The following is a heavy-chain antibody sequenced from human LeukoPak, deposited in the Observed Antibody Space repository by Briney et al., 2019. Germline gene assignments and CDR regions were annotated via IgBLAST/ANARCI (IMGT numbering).Heavy chain of an antibody. V-gene: IGHV3-74*01. CDR3: TTDTFGARDS. D-gene: IGHD3-10*01. CDR1: EYTFSRYW. Sequence: GGPLRLSCAAPEYTFSRYWMHWFPQGPGKGLFWVSRINEDGSSTSYAESVRGRFTISRDNAKNTLYLQMNSLRAEDAAVYYCTTDTFGARDSWGQGTLVTVSS. CDR2: INEDGSST. J-gene: IGHJ4*02.